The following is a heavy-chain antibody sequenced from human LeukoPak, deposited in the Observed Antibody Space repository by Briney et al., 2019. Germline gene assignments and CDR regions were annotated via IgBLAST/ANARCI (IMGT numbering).Heavy chain of an antibody. CDR2: IYYSGST. V-gene: IGHV4-31*03. Sequence: SETLSLTCTVSGGSISSGCYYWSWIRQHPGKGLEWIGYIYYSGSTYYNPSLKSRVTISVDTSKNQFSLKLSSVTAADTAVYYCARALLQGYYDFWSGYVPNWFDPWGQGTLVTVSS. CDR1: GGSISSGCYY. D-gene: IGHD3-3*01. CDR3: ARALLQGYYDFWSGYVPNWFDP. J-gene: IGHJ5*02.